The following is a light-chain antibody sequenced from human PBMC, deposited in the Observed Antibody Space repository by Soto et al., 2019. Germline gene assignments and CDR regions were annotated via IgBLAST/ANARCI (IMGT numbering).Light chain of an antibody. CDR3: PQYSNSLFT. CDR1: QSVSSSY. CDR2: GAS. Sequence: EIVLTQSPGTLSLSPGERVTLSCRASQSVSSSYVAWYQQKPGQAPRLLLYGASSRATGVPDRFSGSGSGTDFNLTITRLEPEDFAVYYCPQYSNSLFTFGHGTKLDIK. V-gene: IGKV3-20*01. J-gene: IGKJ3*01.